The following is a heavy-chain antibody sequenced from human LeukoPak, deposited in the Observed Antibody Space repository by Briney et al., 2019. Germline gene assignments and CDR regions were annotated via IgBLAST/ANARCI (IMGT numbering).Heavy chain of an antibody. CDR1: GGTFSSYA. J-gene: IGHJ5*02. V-gene: IGHV1-69*04. CDR2: IIPILGIA. D-gene: IGHD6-19*01. CDR3: ARTGYSSGWQTPNWFDP. Sequence: SVKVSCKASGGTFSSYAISWVRQAPGQGLEWMGRIIPILGIANYAQKFQGRVTITADKSTSTAYMELSSLRSEDTAVYCCARTGYSSGWQTPNWFDPWGQGTLVTVSS.